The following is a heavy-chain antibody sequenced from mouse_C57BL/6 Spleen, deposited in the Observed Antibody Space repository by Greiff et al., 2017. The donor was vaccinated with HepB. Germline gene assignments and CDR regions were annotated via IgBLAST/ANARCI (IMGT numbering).Heavy chain of an antibody. Sequence: EVQGVESGGDLVKPGGSLKLSCAASGFTFSSYGMSWVRQTPDKRLEWVATISSGGSYTYYPDSVKGRFTISRDNAKNTLYLQMSSLKSEDTAMYYCARQRSTMVTTSYFVYWGQGTTLTVSS. J-gene: IGHJ2*01. CDR2: ISSGGSYT. D-gene: IGHD2-2*01. V-gene: IGHV5-6*01. CDR1: GFTFSSYG. CDR3: ARQRSTMVTTSYFVY.